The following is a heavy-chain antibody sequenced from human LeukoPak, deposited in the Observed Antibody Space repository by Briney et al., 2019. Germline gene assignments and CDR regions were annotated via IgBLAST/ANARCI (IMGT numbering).Heavy chain of an antibody. D-gene: IGHD1-26*01. V-gene: IGHV3-21*01. CDR1: GFTFSSYS. J-gene: IGHJ3*02. CDR2: ISSSSSYI. CDR3: TTGSPGWELLGFAHPDAFDI. Sequence: GGSLRLSCAASGFTFSSYSMSWVRQAPGKGLEWVSSISSSSSYIYYADSVKGRFTISRDNAKNSLYLQMNSLRAEDTAVYYCTTGSPGWELLGFAHPDAFDIWGQGTMVTVSS.